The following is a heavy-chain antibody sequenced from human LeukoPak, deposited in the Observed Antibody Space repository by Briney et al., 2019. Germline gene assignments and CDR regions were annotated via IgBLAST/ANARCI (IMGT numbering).Heavy chain of an antibody. Sequence: QSSETLSLTCTVSGGSISSYYWSWIRQPPGKGLEWIGYIYYSGSTNYNPSLKSRVTISVDTSKNQFSLKLSSVTAADTAVYYCARGGDCSGGSCYPSNFDYWGQGTLVTVSS. D-gene: IGHD2-15*01. CDR2: IYYSGST. J-gene: IGHJ4*02. CDR3: ARGGDCSGGSCYPSNFDY. CDR1: GGSISSYY. V-gene: IGHV4-59*01.